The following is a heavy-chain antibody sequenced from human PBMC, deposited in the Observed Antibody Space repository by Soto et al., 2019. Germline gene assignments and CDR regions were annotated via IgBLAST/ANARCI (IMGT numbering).Heavy chain of an antibody. CDR2: ISGSGGST. Sequence: GGSLRLSCAASGFTFISYAMIFFRHSPVKWLEWVSAISGSGGSTYYADSVKGRFTISRDNSKNTLYPQMNSLRAEDTAVYYCAKAVDYYYYGMDVWGQGTTVTVSS. J-gene: IGHJ6*02. CDR3: AKAVDYYYYGMDV. CDR1: GFTFISYA. D-gene: IGHD2-15*01. V-gene: IGHV3-23*01.